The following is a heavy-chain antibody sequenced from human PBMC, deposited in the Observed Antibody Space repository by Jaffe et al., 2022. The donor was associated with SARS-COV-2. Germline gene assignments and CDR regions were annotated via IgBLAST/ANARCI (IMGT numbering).Heavy chain of an antibody. V-gene: IGHV3-48*02. J-gene: IGHJ4*02. CDR2: LSRSSDTI. Sequence: EVHLVESGGALVQPGGSLRLSCAASGFTFSTYSMNWVRQAPGKGLEWISYLSRSSDTIYYADSVKGRFTVSRDNAKNSLYLQMDSLRDEDTAVYYCATDFYYNPRGYYSSFEYWGQGTLVTVSS. CDR1: GFTFSTYS. D-gene: IGHD3-22*01. CDR3: ATDFYYNPRGYYSSFEY.